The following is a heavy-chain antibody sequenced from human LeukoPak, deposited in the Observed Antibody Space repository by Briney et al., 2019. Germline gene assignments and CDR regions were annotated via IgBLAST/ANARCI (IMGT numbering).Heavy chain of an antibody. CDR3: AKSGPAAGRPDAFDI. Sequence: PSETLSLTYTLSGGSVTTSSFYWAWIRQPPEKGLECIGAIYYSGITYYHSSLKSRITISVDTSKNQFSLKLNSVTAADTAVYFCAKSGPAAGRPDAFDIWGQGTMVTVSS. CDR2: IYYSGIT. V-gene: IGHV4-39*07. J-gene: IGHJ3*02. CDR1: GGSVTTSSFY. D-gene: IGHD2-2*01.